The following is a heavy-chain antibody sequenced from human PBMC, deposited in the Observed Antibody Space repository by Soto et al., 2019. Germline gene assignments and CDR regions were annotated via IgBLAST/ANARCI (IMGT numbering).Heavy chain of an antibody. D-gene: IGHD1-26*01. CDR2: ISGSGDST. J-gene: IGHJ4*01. Sequence: EVQLLESGGGLVQPGGSLSLSCAASGFTFSSYAMRWVRQAPGKGLEWVSAISGSGDSTYYADSVKGRVTTSRDNSKNTLYLHMNSLRAEDTAVYCCASRGSGSYYDYWGQGTLVTVSS. CDR1: GFTFSSYA. CDR3: ASRGSGSYYDY. V-gene: IGHV3-23*01.